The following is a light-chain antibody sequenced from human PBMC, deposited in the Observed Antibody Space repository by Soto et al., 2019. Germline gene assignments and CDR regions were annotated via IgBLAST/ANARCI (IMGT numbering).Light chain of an antibody. Sequence: SYELTQPPSVSGAPGQTARITCGGNNIGSKSEHWYQQKPGQAPVLVVYDDSDRPSGIPERFSGSTSGNTATLTISRVEAGDEADYYCQVWDSSSDHRFVFGTGTKLTVL. CDR3: QVWDSSSDHRFV. V-gene: IGLV3-21*02. CDR1: NIGSKS. CDR2: DDS. J-gene: IGLJ1*01.